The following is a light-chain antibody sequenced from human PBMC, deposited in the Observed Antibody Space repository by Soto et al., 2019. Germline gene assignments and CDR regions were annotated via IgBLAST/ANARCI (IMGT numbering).Light chain of an antibody. CDR1: QSISSW. J-gene: IGKJ4*01. Sequence: DIQMTQSPSSLSASVGDRVTITCRASQSISSWLAWYQQKPGKAPKLLIYKASSLESGVPSRFSGSGSGTEFTLTISSLQSEDFAVYYCQQYNNWRALTFGGGAKVDNK. CDR2: KAS. V-gene: IGKV1-5*03. CDR3: QQYNNWRALT.